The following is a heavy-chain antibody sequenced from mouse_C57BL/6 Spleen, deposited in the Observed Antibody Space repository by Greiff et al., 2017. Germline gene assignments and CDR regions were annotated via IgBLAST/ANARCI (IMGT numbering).Heavy chain of an antibody. V-gene: IGHV5-4*01. J-gene: IGHJ2*01. CDR2: ISDGGSYT. CDR1: GFTFSSYA. D-gene: IGHD2-2*01. Sequence: EVKLVESGGGLVKPGGSLKLSCAASGFTFSSYAMSWVRQTPEKRLEWVATISDGGSYTYYPDNVKGRFTISRDNAKNNLYLQMSHLKSEDTAMYYCARDHDYGYDGGYFDYWGQGTTLTVSS. CDR3: ARDHDYGYDGGYFDY.